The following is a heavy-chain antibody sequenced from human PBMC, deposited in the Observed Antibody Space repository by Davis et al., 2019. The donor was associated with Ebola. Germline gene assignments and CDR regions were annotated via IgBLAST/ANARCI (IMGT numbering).Heavy chain of an antibody. CDR1: GGSISSYY. CDR2: IFNIGNT. D-gene: IGHD2-15*01. CDR3: ARHGAGAATHYYFDS. J-gene: IGHJ4*02. V-gene: IGHV4-59*08. Sequence: MPSETLSLTCTVSGGSISSYYWSWIRQPPGKGLEWIGYIFNIGNTKYSPSLTGRVTISVDTSKNQFSLTLRSVTAADTAVYFCARHGAGAATHYYFDSWGQGTLVTVAS.